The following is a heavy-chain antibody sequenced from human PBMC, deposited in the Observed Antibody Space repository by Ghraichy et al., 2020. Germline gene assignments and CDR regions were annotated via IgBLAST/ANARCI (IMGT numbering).Heavy chain of an antibody. CDR3: ARHQDPGAGTIFNY. CDR1: GGSISSSRYY. V-gene: IGHV4-39*01. CDR2: IYYSGST. J-gene: IGHJ4*02. Sequence: ESLNISCSVSGGSISSSRYYWGWIRQPPGKGLEWIGSIYYSGSTYYNPSLKSRVTISVDTSKNQFSLKLNSVTSSDTAVYYCARHQDPGAGTIFNYWGQGTLVTVSS. D-gene: IGHD6-19*01.